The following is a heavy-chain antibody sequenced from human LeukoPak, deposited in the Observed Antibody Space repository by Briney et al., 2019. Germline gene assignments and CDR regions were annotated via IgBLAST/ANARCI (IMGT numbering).Heavy chain of an antibody. Sequence: PGGSLRLSCAASGFTFSNYAMSWVRQAPGKGLEWVSGITTGGRPYYADSVKGRFTISRDNSKNTVYLQMNSLRAEDTAVYWCVKIWGFSRDVFDIWGQGTMVTVSS. CDR3: VKIWGFSRDVFDI. CDR2: ITTGGRP. V-gene: IGHV3-23*01. J-gene: IGHJ3*02. D-gene: IGHD7-27*01. CDR1: GFTFSNYA.